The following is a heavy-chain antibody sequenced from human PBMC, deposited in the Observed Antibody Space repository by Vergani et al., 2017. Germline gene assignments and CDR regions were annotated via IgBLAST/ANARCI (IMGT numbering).Heavy chain of an antibody. V-gene: IGHV3-9*01. D-gene: IGHD6-19*01. CDR3: ARRASGWYGNYFDY. J-gene: IGHJ4*02. CDR1: GFTFDDYA. CDR2: ISWNSGSI. Sequence: EVQLVESGGGLVQPGRSLRLSCAASGFTFDDYAMHWVRQAPGKGLEWVSGISWNSGSIGYADSVKGRFTISRDNAKNSLYLQMNSLRAEDTALYYCARRASGWYGNYFDYWGQGILVTVSS.